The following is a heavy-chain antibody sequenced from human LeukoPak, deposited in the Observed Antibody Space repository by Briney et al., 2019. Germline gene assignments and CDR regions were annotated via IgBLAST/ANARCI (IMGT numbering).Heavy chain of an antibody. CDR1: GFTFDDYG. CDR2: INWNGGST. D-gene: IGHD1-14*01. J-gene: IGHJ6*03. V-gene: IGHV3-20*04. CDR3: ARVLTPDYYHYMDV. Sequence: PGGSLRLSCAASGFTFDDYGMSWVRQAPGKGLEWVSGINWNGGSTGYADSVKGRFTISRDNAKNSLYLQMNSLRAEDTALYYCARVLTPDYYHYMDVWGKGTTVTVSS.